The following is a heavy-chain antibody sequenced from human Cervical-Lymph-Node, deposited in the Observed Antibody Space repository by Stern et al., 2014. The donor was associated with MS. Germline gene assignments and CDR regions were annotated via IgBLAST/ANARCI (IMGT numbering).Heavy chain of an antibody. D-gene: IGHD6-19*01. CDR3: AREVAGHRLGMMDV. J-gene: IGHJ6*02. CDR1: GYTFNSYC. V-gene: IGHV1-46*02. CDR2: SNPSGGST. Sequence: QVQLVESGAEVKKPGASVKVSCKASGYTFNSYCMHWVRQAPGQGLEWMGISNPSGGSTSYAQKFQGRVTMTRDTSTSTVYMELSSLRSEDTAVYYCAREVAGHRLGMMDVWGQGTTVTVSS.